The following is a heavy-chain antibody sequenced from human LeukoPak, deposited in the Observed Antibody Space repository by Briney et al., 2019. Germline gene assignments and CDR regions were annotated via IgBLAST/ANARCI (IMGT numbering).Heavy chain of an antibody. J-gene: IGHJ4*02. CDR3: ARRSGYCSSTSCPYFDY. V-gene: IGHV4-39*01. D-gene: IGHD2-2*03. Sequence: SETLSLTCIVSGGSISSNSYYWIWMRHPPGKELVWRGCTYYSGSTYYNPSLKSRVTISVDTSKNQFSLKLSSVTAADTAVYYCARRSGYCSSTSCPYFDYWGQGTLVTVSS. CDR2: TYYSGST. CDR1: GGSISSNSYY.